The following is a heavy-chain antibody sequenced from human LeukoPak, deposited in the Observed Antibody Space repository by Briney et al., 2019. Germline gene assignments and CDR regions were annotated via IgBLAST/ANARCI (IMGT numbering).Heavy chain of an antibody. CDR2: IFTSDSIT. V-gene: IGHV3-48*01. D-gene: IGHD3-10*01. CDR3: VRDYIWAFDI. Sequence: GGSLRLSCAASGFTFSIYTMNWVRQAPGKGLEWISFIFTSDSITHYADSVKGRFTISRDNAKNSLYLQMNSLRAEDTAVYYCVRDYIWAFDIWGQGTMVTVSS. CDR1: GFTFSIYT. J-gene: IGHJ3*02.